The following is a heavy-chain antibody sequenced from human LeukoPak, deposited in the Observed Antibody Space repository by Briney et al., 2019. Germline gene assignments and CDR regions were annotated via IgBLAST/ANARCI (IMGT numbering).Heavy chain of an antibody. CDR2: IYPGDSDT. CDR1: GYSFTSYW. J-gene: IGHJ5*02. Sequence: GESLKISCKGSGYSFTSYWIAWVRQMPGKGLEWMGIIYPGDSDTRYSPSFQGQVTISADKSIGTASLQWSSLKASDTAMYYCARRIVGATPWFDPWGQGTLVTVSS. V-gene: IGHV5-51*01. D-gene: IGHD1-26*01. CDR3: ARRIVGATPWFDP.